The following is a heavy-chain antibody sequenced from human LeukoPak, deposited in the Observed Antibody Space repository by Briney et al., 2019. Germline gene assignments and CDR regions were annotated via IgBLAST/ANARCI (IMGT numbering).Heavy chain of an antibody. CDR1: IDSFTNYY. Sequence: LETLSLTCAVYIDSFTNYYWNWIRQTPGKGLEWIGEVNDSGGTNINPSLRSRVILSVDTSKNQFSLKLISVTAADTAVYYCARLSYDYVWGSYTLYYFDYWGQGTLVTVSS. CDR2: VNDSGGT. CDR3: ARLSYDYVWGSYTLYYFDY. V-gene: IGHV4-34*01. J-gene: IGHJ4*02. D-gene: IGHD3-16*01.